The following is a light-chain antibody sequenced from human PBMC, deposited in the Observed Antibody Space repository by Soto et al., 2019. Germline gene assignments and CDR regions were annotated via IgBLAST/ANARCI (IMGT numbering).Light chain of an antibody. CDR3: SSYSISTAYL. Sequence: VLTQPASVSGSPGQSITISCTGTSSDVGGYDYVSWYQLHPGKAPKLMVFEVNNRPSGVSYRFSGSKSGNTASLTISGLQAEDEADYFCSSYSISTAYLFGTGTKVTV. CDR2: EVN. J-gene: IGLJ1*01. V-gene: IGLV2-14*01. CDR1: SSDVGGYDY.